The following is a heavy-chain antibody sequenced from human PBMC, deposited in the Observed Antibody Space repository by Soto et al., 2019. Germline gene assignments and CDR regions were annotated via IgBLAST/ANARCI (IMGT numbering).Heavy chain of an antibody. Sequence: PGGSLRLSCAASGFTFSSYWMHWVRQAPGKGLVWVSGINGAGSSTKYADSVKGRFTISRDNANNTLYLQMNSLRAEDTAVYYCERDRLGNGYNPYFDYWGQGTLVTVSS. CDR1: GFTFSSYW. D-gene: IGHD5-12*01. CDR3: ERDRLGNGYNPYFDY. J-gene: IGHJ4*02. V-gene: IGHV3-74*01. CDR2: INGAGSST.